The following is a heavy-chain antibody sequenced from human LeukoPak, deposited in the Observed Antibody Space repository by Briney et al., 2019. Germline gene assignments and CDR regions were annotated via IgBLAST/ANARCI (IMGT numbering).Heavy chain of an antibody. CDR2: ISNSGGTT. J-gene: IGHJ4*02. Sequence: GGSLRLSCAASGFTFNTYAMSWVHQAPGKGLEWVSGISNSGGTTYYADSVKGRFTVSRDNSKNTLYLQMDSLRAEDTAVYYCAKNLDGVATYFDYWGQGTLVTVSS. V-gene: IGHV3-23*01. D-gene: IGHD5-12*01. CDR1: GFTFNTYA. CDR3: AKNLDGVATYFDY.